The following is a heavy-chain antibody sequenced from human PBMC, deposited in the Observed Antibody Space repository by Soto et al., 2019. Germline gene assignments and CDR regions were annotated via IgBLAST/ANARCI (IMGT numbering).Heavy chain of an antibody. CDR2: ISSSGSTI. J-gene: IGHJ4*02. Sequence: EVQLVESGGGLVQPGGSLRLSCAASGFTFSSYEMNWVRQAPGKGLEWVSYISSSGSTIYYADSVKGRFTISRDNAKNSLYLQMNSLSAEDTAVYYCAREGMGATTLALWDYWGQGTLVTVSS. CDR1: GFTFSSYE. CDR3: AREGMGATTLALWDY. D-gene: IGHD1-26*01. V-gene: IGHV3-48*03.